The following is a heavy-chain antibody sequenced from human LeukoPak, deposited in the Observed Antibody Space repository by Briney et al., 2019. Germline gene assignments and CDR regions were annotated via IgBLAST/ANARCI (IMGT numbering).Heavy chain of an antibody. CDR2: ISKDGSDK. CDR1: GITFSNYA. Sequence: GGSLRLSCVASGITFSNYAVSWVRQAPGKGLEWVAVISKDGSDKHYPGSVRGRFTISRDNSKNTIYLQMDSLRAEDTAIYYCARDYWWNYDYWGQGTLVTVSS. CDR3: ARDYWWNYDY. V-gene: IGHV3-30-3*01. D-gene: IGHD1-7*01. J-gene: IGHJ4*02.